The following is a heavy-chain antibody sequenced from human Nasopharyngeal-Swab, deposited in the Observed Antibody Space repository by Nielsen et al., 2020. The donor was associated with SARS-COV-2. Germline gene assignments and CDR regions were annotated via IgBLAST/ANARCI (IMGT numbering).Heavy chain of an antibody. CDR1: GFTFNNYN. CDR3: ARDGLDYDFWSAYFMDV. J-gene: IGHJ6*02. V-gene: IGHV3-21*01. Sequence: GESLKISCAASGFTFNNYNFNWVRQAPGKGLEWVSSIGSSSSYIYYADSVKGRFTISRDNAKNSLSLQMNSLRAEDTAVYYCARDGLDYDFWSAYFMDVWGQGTTVTVSS. CDR2: IGSSSSYI. D-gene: IGHD3-3*01.